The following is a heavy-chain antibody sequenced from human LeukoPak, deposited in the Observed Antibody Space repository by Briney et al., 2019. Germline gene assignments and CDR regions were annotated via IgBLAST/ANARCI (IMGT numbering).Heavy chain of an antibody. J-gene: IGHJ4*02. Sequence: SETLSLTCTVSGGSISSSSYHWGWIRQPPGKGLEWIGRIYTSGTTHYNPSLKSRVTMSVDTSKNQFSLKLSSVTAADTAVYYCARLSTVTTSFDYWGQGTLVTVSS. CDR3: ARLSTVTTSFDY. CDR1: GGSISSSSYH. D-gene: IGHD4-17*01. CDR2: IYTSGTT. V-gene: IGHV4-39*07.